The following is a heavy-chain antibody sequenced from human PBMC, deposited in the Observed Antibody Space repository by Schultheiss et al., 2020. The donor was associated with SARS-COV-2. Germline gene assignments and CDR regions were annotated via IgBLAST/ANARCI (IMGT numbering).Heavy chain of an antibody. Sequence: ASVKVSCKASGYTFTSYGISWVRQAPGQGLEWMGWISAYNGNTNYAQKLQGRVTMTTDTSTSTAYMELRSLRSDDTAVYYCARERKGYSYGHPTEYYYGMDVWGQGTTVTVSS. V-gene: IGHV1-18*01. CDR2: ISAYNGNT. D-gene: IGHD5-18*01. CDR3: ARERKGYSYGHPTEYYYGMDV. CDR1: GYTFTSYG. J-gene: IGHJ6*02.